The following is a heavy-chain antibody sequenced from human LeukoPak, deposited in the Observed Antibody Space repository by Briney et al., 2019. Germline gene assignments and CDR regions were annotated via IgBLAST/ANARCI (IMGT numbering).Heavy chain of an antibody. D-gene: IGHD6-13*01. CDR1: GYTLTELS. CDR3: ATGVAAAGWHFDY. Sequence: ASVKASCKVSGYTLTELSMHWVRQAPGKGLEWMGGFDPEDGETIYAQKFQGRVTMTEDTSTDTAYMELSSLRSEDTAVYYCATGVAAAGWHFDYWGQGTLVTVSS. CDR2: FDPEDGET. J-gene: IGHJ4*02. V-gene: IGHV1-24*01.